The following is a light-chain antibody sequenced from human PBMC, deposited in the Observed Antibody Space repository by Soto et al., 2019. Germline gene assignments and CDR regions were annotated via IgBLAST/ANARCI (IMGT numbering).Light chain of an antibody. CDR1: QSVSSY. CDR3: QQRSNWPQT. J-gene: IGKJ1*01. V-gene: IGKV3-11*01. Sequence: EIVVTQSPATLSLSPGERATLSCRASQSVSSYLAWYQQKPGQAPRLLIYDASNRATGIPARFSGSGSGTDFTLTISSLEPEDFAVSYCQQRSNWPQTFGQGTKVDIK. CDR2: DAS.